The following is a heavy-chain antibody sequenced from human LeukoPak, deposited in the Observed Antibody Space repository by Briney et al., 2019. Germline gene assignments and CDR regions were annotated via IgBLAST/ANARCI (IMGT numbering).Heavy chain of an antibody. Sequence: SETLSLTCTVSGGSISSGGYYWSWIRQHPGKGLEWIGYIYYSGSTYYNPSLKSRVTISIDTSKNQFSLKLSSVTAADTAVYYCARALLAGFDPWGQGTLVTVSS. CDR1: GGSISSGGYY. D-gene: IGHD2-8*02. CDR3: ARALLAGFDP. V-gene: IGHV4-31*03. CDR2: IYYSGST. J-gene: IGHJ5*02.